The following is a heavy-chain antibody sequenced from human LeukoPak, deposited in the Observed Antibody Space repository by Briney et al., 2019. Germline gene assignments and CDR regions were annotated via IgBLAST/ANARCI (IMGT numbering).Heavy chain of an antibody. J-gene: IGHJ4*02. CDR1: GYSISSGYY. V-gene: IGHV4-38-2*01. D-gene: IGHD5-18*01. Sequence: SETLSLTCAVSGYSISSGYYGGWIRQPPGETVGWIASIYHSESTYYNPSLKSRVTISVDTSMNQFSLKLSSVNAADTAIYFCARVRGYSHGNYFDYWGQGTLVTVSS. CDR3: ARVRGYSHGNYFDY. CDR2: IYHSEST.